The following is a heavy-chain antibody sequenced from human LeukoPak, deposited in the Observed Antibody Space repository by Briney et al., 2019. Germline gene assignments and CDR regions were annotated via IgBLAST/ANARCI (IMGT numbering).Heavy chain of an antibody. CDR1: GGTFSSYA. V-gene: IGHV1-69*05. Sequence: SVKVSCKASGGTFSSYAISWVRQAPGQGLEWMGGIIPIFGTANYAQKFQGRVTITRNTSISTAYMELSSLRSEDTAVYYCARHGSIVGADYWGQETLVTVSS. J-gene: IGHJ4*02. CDR3: ARHGSIVGADY. D-gene: IGHD1-26*01. CDR2: IIPIFGTA.